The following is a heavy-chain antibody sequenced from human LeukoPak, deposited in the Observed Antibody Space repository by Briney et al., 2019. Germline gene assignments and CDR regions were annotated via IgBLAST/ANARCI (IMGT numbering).Heavy chain of an antibody. D-gene: IGHD3-9*01. V-gene: IGHV1-46*01. CDR1: EYIFTTDY. CDR2: INPSGDSA. CDR3: ARDFLTGAGTFDY. J-gene: IGHJ4*02. Sequence: ASVKVSCKASEYIFTTDYIHWVRQAPGQGLEWMGTINPSGDSATYAQNFQGRVTMTRDTSTSTVYMELSSLTSEDTAVYYCARDFLTGAGTFDYWGQGTLVTVSS.